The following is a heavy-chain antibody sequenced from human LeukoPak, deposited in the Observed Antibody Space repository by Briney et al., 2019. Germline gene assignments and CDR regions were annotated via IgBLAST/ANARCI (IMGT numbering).Heavy chain of an antibody. D-gene: IGHD2-21*01. V-gene: IGHV3-48*01. CDR2: IRSSSSTI. Sequence: PGGSLRLSCAASGFTFSKYGMNWVRQAPGKGLEWVSYIRSSSSTIYYADSVKGRFTISRDNAKNSLYLQTNSLRAEDTAVYYCARDLNPYCGGDCPFEYWGQGTLVTVSS. CDR3: ARDLNPYCGGDCPFEY. CDR1: GFTFSKYG. J-gene: IGHJ4*02.